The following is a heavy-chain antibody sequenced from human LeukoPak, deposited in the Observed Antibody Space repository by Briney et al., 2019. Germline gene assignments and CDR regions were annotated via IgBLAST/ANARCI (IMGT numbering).Heavy chain of an antibody. V-gene: IGHV4-61*08. CDR1: GGSISSGGYS. J-gene: IGHJ4*02. CDR3: ASISSGR. D-gene: IGHD3-10*01. Sequence: PSETLSLTCAVSGGSISSGGYSWSWIRQPPGKGLEWIGYISYSGSTNYNPSLKSRVTISVDTPKNQFSLKLTSVTAADTAVYYCASISSGRWGQGTLVTVSS. CDR2: ISYSGST.